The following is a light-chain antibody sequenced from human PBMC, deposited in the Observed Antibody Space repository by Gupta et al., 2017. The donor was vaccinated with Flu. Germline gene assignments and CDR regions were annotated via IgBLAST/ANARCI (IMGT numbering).Light chain of an antibody. Sequence: YVLTQPHSVSVAPGQTAMITCGGHNIGSKSVHWYQQMPGQGPVLVVFDDSDRPSGIPDRFSGSHSVNTATLTITRVEAGDEADYYCQLLDGGSGHAPFGGGTKLTVL. CDR2: DDS. CDR1: NIGSKS. CDR3: QLLDGGSGHAP. J-gene: IGLJ3*02. V-gene: IGLV3-21*02.